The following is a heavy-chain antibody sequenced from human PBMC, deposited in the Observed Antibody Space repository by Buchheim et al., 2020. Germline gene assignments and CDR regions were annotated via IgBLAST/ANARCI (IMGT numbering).Heavy chain of an antibody. CDR2: ISYDGSNK. J-gene: IGHJ6*02. Sequence: QVQLVESGGGVVQPGRSLRLSCAASGFTFSSYGMHWVRQAPGKGLEWVAVISYDGSNKYYAESVKGRFTISRDNSKNTLYLQMNSLRAEDTAVYYCAKDEQWLTYYYYGMDVWGQGTT. CDR1: GFTFSSYG. CDR3: AKDEQWLTYYYYGMDV. V-gene: IGHV3-30*18. D-gene: IGHD6-19*01.